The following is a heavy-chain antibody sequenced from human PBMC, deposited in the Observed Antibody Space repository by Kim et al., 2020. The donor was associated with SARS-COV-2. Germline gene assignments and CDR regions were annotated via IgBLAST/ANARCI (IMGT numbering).Heavy chain of an antibody. CDR1: GYRFTSYW. CDR3: ARRGTGNEDGVDV. V-gene: IGHV5-51*01. Sequence: GESLKISCKGSGYRFTSYWIGWVRQMPGKGLEWMGVIFPGDSDTRYSPSFQGQVTISVDKSISTAYLQWSSLRASDTAMYYCARRGTGNEDGVDVCGQGTSVTVSS. D-gene: IGHD1-1*01. J-gene: IGHJ6*02. CDR2: IFPGDSDT.